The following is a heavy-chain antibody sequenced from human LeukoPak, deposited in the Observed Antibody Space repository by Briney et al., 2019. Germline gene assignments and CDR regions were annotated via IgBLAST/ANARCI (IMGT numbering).Heavy chain of an antibody. Sequence: GGSLRLSCAASGFTFSSEWMHWVRQAPGKGLLWVSRINSDGSSTTYADSVKGRFTISRDNAKNTLYLQMYSLRAEDTAVYYCARLLECTSTSCYEGWFDPWGQGTLVTVSS. CDR2: INSDGSST. J-gene: IGHJ5*02. D-gene: IGHD2-2*01. CDR1: GFTFSSEW. V-gene: IGHV3-74*01. CDR3: ARLLECTSTSCYEGWFDP.